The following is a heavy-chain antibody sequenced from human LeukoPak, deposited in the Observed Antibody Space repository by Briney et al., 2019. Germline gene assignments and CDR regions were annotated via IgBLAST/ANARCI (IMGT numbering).Heavy chain of an antibody. CDR3: ARDGGYSSSWYGY. CDR2: INPNSGGT. D-gene: IGHD6-13*01. Sequence: ASVKVSCKASGYTFTGYYMHWVRQAPGQGLEWMGWINPNSGGTNYAQKLQGRVTMTRDTSISTAYMELSSLRSEDTAVYYCARDGGYSSSWYGYWGQGTLVTVSS. V-gene: IGHV1-2*02. CDR1: GYTFTGYY. J-gene: IGHJ4*02.